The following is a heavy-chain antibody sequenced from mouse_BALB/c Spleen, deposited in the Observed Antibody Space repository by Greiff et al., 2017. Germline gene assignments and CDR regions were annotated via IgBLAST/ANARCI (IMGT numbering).Heavy chain of an antibody. CDR1: GYSFTGYY. Sequence: LVKPGASVKISCKASGYSFTGYYMHWVKQSHGKSLEWIGYISCYNGATRYNQKFKGKATFTVDTSSSTAYMQFNSLTSEDSAVYYCARGPHYYAMDYWGQGTSVTVSS. D-gene: IGHD3-3*01. J-gene: IGHJ4*01. V-gene: IGHV1S34*01. CDR2: ISCYNGAT. CDR3: ARGPHYYAMDY.